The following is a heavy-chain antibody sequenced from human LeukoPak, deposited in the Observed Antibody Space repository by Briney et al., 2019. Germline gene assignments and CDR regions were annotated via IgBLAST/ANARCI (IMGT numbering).Heavy chain of an antibody. CDR3: ARDESSSSWYH. Sequence: GGSLRLSXAASGFTFRSYGMSWVRQAPGKGLEWVSAISGSGGNTYYADSVKGRFTISRDNSKNTLYLQMNSLRAEDTAVYYCARDESSSSWYHWGQGTLVTVSS. D-gene: IGHD6-13*01. V-gene: IGHV3-23*01. J-gene: IGHJ5*02. CDR1: GFTFRSYG. CDR2: ISGSGGNT.